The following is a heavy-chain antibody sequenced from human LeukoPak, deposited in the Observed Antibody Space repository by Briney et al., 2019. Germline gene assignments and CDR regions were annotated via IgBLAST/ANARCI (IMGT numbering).Heavy chain of an antibody. Sequence: GSSVKVSCKASGGTFSSYAISWVRQAPGQGLEWMGRIIPILGIANYAQKFQGRVTITADKSTSTAYMELSSLRSEDTAVYYCARGQPTYYYDSSGYYYDYWGQGTLVTVSS. V-gene: IGHV1-69*04. J-gene: IGHJ4*02. CDR1: GGTFSSYA. CDR2: IIPILGIA. CDR3: ARGQPTYYYDSSGYYYDY. D-gene: IGHD3-22*01.